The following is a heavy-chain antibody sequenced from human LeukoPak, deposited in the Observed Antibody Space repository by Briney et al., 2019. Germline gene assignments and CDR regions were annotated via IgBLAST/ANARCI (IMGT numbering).Heavy chain of an antibody. CDR1: GFTVSGNY. D-gene: IGHD5-12*01. CDR3: ILATIGRSLDY. V-gene: IGHV3-53*01. Sequence: GGSLRLSCAASGFTVSGNYMNWVRQAPGKGLEWVSVIFGGGPTHYADSVKGRFTISRDNSKNTLYLQMNSLRVEDTAVYYCILATIGRSLDYRGQGTLVTVSP. CDR2: IFGGGPT. J-gene: IGHJ4*02.